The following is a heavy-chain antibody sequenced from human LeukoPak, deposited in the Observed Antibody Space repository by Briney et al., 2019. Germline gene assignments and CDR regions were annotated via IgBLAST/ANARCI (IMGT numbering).Heavy chain of an antibody. CDR1: GFSVSSNY. Sequence: PGGSLRLSCAASGFSVSSNYMSWVRQAPGKGLEWVSLIYTGGNTYYADSVKGRFTLSRDNSKNTVSLQMNSLRVEDTAMYYCASISDLLYYFDSWGQGTPVTVSS. CDR3: ASISDLLYYFDS. CDR2: IYTGGNT. V-gene: IGHV3-66*01. J-gene: IGHJ4*02.